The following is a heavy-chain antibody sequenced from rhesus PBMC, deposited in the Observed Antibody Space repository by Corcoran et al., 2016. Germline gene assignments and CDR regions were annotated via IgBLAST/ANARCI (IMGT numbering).Heavy chain of an antibody. D-gene: IGHD5-42*01. CDR3: AKARGYSGYSTFDY. CDR1: GFTCRSDW. V-gene: IGHV3S25*01. J-gene: IGHJ4*01. Sequence: EVQLVESGGGLAKPGGSLRLSCAASGFTCRSDWMNWVRQAPGKGLEWVSAINGGGGSTYYADSVKGRFTISRDNSKNTLSLQMNSLRAEDTAVHYCAKARGYSGYSTFDYWGQGVLVTVSS. CDR2: INGGGGST.